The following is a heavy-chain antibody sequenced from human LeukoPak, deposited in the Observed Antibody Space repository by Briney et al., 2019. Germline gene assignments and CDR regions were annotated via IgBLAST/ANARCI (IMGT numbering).Heavy chain of an antibody. Sequence: SQTLSLTCTVSGGSISSGGYYWSWIRQHPGKGLEWIGYVYYSGSTYYSPSLKSRVTISVDTSKNQFSLKLSSVTAADTAVYYCARWDYGGNSRGGYYFDYWGQGTLVTVSS. V-gene: IGHV4-31*03. CDR1: GGSISSGGYY. J-gene: IGHJ4*02. D-gene: IGHD4-23*01. CDR2: VYYSGST. CDR3: ARWDYGGNSRGGYYFDY.